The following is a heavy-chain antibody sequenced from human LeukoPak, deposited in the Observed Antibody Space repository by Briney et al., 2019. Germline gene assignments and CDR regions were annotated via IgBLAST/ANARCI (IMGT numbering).Heavy chain of an antibody. D-gene: IGHD6-13*01. V-gene: IGHV4-39*07. CDR1: GGSSSTNNYF. CDR3: ASDFSNAWFFF. CDR2: ISYRGST. J-gene: IGHJ5*01. Sequence: SETLSLTCTASGGSSSTNNYFWGWIRQPPGKGLEWIGTISYRGSTYYNPSLKSRVTMAVDTSKNQFSLKVNSVTAADTAVYYCASDFSNAWFFFWGQGTLVTVSS.